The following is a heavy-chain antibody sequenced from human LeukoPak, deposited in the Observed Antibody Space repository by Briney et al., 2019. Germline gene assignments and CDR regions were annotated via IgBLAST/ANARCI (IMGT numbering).Heavy chain of an antibody. CDR2: INPNNGGT. D-gene: IGHD3-9*01. J-gene: IGHJ6*02. CDR3: AGGGYYDILTGYYDPLGYYGMDV. V-gene: IGHV1-2*02. CDR1: GYTFTGYY. Sequence: ASVKVSCKASGYTFTGYYMHWVRQAPGQGLEWMGWINPNNGGTNYAQKFQGRVTMTRDTSISTAYMELSRLRSDDTAWYYCAGGGYYDILTGYYDPLGYYGMDVWGQGTTVTVSS.